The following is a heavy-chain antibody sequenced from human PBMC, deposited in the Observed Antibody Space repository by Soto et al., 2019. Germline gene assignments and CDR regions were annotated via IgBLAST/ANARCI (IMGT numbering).Heavy chain of an antibody. Sequence: SETLSLTCAVYGGSFSGYYWSWIRQPPGKGLEWIGEINHSGSTNYNPSLKSRVTISVDTSKNQFSLKLSSVTAADTAVYYCARGITIFGVVTFDYWGQGTLVTVS. D-gene: IGHD3-3*01. J-gene: IGHJ4*02. CDR1: GGSFSGYY. V-gene: IGHV4-34*01. CDR2: INHSGST. CDR3: ARGITIFGVVTFDY.